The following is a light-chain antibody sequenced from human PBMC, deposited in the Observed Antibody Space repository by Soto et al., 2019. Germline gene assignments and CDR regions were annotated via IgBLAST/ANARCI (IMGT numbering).Light chain of an antibody. Sequence: DIQMTQSPSSLSASVGDRVTITCRARQSISNYLNWYQQKPGKAPKLLIYAASSLQSGVPSRFSGSGSGTDFTLPISSLQPEDSATYYCQQSYSTPRTFGQGNKVELK. V-gene: IGKV1-39*01. CDR2: AAS. CDR1: QSISNY. J-gene: IGKJ1*01. CDR3: QQSYSTPRT.